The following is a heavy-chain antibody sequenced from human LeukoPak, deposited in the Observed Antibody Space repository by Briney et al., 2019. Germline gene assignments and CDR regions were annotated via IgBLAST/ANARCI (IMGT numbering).Heavy chain of an antibody. CDR3: AREGQQLVGVDY. CDR1: GYTFTSYY. V-gene: IGHV1-46*01. CDR2: INPSGGST. Sequence: ASVTVSCKASGYTFTSYYMHWVRQAPGQGLEWMGIINPSGGSTSYAQKFQGRVTMTRDTSTSTVYMELSSLRSEDTAVYYCAREGQQLVGVDYWGQGTLVTVSS. J-gene: IGHJ4*02. D-gene: IGHD6-13*01.